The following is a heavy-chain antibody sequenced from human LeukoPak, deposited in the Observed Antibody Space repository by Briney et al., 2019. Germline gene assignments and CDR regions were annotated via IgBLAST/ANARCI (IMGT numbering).Heavy chain of an antibody. CDR3: AREGSYYPEYYFDY. CDR1: GFTFSSYW. V-gene: IGHV3-74*01. D-gene: IGHD1-26*01. J-gene: IGHJ4*02. Sequence: GGSLRLSCAASGFTFSSYWMHWVRQAPGKGLVWVSRINSDGSSTSYADSVKGRFTISRDNAKNTLYLQMNSLRAEDTAVYYCAREGSYYPEYYFDYWGQGTLVTVSS. CDR2: INSDGSST.